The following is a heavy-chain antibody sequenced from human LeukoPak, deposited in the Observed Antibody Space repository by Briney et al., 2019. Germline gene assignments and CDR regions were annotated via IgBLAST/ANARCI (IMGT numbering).Heavy chain of an antibody. V-gene: IGHV1-18*01. CDR1: GYTFTNNA. Sequence: GASVKVSCKASGYTFTNNAISWVRQAPGQGLEWMGWISANTGKRNYAQKFQGRVTMTTDTSTTTAYMELRSLRSDDTAVYYCARNGINTGSDYWGQGTVVTVCS. CDR2: ISANTGKR. J-gene: IGHJ4*02. CDR3: ARNGINTGSDY. D-gene: IGHD3-22*01.